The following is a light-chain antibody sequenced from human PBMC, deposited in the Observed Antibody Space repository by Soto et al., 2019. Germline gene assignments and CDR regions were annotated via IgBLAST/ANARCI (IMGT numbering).Light chain of an antibody. Sequence: QSVLTQPPSVSGAPGQAVTFSCTGTSSNVGGGYDVHWYQHLPGTAPKLLIYGNNKRPSGVPERCSGSRSGTSASLAITGLLAEDEADYYCQYYDSRRSGVVFGGGTKLTVL. V-gene: IGLV1-40*01. J-gene: IGLJ2*01. CDR3: QYYDSRRSGVV. CDR1: SSNVGGGYD. CDR2: GNN.